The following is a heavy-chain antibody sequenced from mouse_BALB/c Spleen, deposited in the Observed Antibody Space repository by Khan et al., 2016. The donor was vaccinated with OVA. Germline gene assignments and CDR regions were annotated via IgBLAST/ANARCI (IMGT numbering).Heavy chain of an antibody. CDR2: ISTYYGDA. V-gene: IGHV1S137*01. Sequence: QVQLQQSGAELVRPGVSVKISCKVSGYKFTDYAMHWVKQSHAKGLEWIGVISTYYGDADYSQKFKDKATMTVDRSTSTAYLELARLTSEDSALYYSTRGGKLAYWGQGTLVTVSA. CDR3: TRGGKLAY. J-gene: IGHJ3*01. CDR1: GYKFTDYA. D-gene: IGHD1-1*02.